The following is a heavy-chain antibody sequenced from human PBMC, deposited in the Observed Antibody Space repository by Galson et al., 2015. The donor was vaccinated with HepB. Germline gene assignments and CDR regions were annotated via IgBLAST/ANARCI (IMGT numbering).Heavy chain of an antibody. V-gene: IGHV3-74*01. CDR1: GFTFSSYW. Sequence: SLRLSCAASGFTFSSYWMHWVRQAPGKGLVWVSRINSDGSSTSYADSVKGRFTISRDNAKNTLYLQMNSLRAEDTAVYYCARGGWELVGDNWFDPWGQGTLVTVSS. CDR2: INSDGSST. J-gene: IGHJ5*02. D-gene: IGHD1-26*01. CDR3: ARGGWELVGDNWFDP.